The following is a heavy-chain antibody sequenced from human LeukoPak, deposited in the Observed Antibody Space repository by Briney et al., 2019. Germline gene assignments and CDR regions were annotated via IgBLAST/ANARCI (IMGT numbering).Heavy chain of an antibody. J-gene: IGHJ6*03. CDR1: GFKLSSYG. Sequence: GGSLRLSCAAFGFKLSSYGMDWVGPAQGVGLEWVSSISRDTTLLHYVESVKGRITSSRDNAKKSLYMQMDSLRDEDTDVYYCAREVRYSACYYLDVWGKGTTVSVSS. V-gene: IGHV3-21*01. D-gene: IGHD6-19*01. CDR3: AREVRYSACYYLDV. CDR2: ISRDTTLL.